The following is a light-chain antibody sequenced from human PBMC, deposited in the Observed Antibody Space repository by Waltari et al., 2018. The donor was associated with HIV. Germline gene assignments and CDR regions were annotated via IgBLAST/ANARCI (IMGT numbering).Light chain of an antibody. CDR3: SAYTTDNTLV. CDR2: DVT. CDR1: RSDVGNSDS. Sequence: QSALTQPASVSGSPGQSITISCSGTRSDVGNSDSVSWYQQHPGKAPRLMIYDVTNRPSGVSFRFSGSKSDHTASLIISGLQAEDEADYYCSAYTTDNTLVFGTGTRVTVL. J-gene: IGLJ1*01. V-gene: IGLV2-14*03.